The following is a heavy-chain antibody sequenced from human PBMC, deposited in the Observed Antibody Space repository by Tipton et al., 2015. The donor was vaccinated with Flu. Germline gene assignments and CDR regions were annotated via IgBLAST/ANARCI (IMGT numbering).Heavy chain of an antibody. CDR1: GYTFSDYF. J-gene: IGHJ5*01. CDR3: ARDPNFPDTTWFDS. Sequence: QLVQSGAEVKKPGASVKVSCKTSGYTFSDYFIHWVRQAPGQGFEWMGWINPNSDGTNYAQNFQGRVTMTRDTSINTVYMELSRLTSDDTAVYYCARDPNFPDTTWFDSWGQGILVTVSS. V-gene: IGHV1-2*02. D-gene: IGHD1-14*01. CDR2: INPNSDGT.